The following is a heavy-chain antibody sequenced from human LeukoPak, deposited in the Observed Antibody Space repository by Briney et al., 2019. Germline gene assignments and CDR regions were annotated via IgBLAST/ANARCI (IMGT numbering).Heavy chain of an antibody. V-gene: IGHV4-30-4*08. J-gene: IGHJ5*02. CDR3: AREVRRSFAVGQSNWFDP. D-gene: IGHD3-3*01. Sequence: PSETLSLTCTVSGASISNVDFYWTWIRQAPGKGLEWIGYIYNSGSTHFNPSLKSRVTISVDTSKNQFSLKLSSVTAADTAVYYCAREVRRSFAVGQSNWFDPWGQGTLVTVSS. CDR1: GASISNVDFY. CDR2: IYNSGST.